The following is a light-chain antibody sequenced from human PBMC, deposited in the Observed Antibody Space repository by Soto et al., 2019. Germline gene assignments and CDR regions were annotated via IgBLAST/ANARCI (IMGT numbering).Light chain of an antibody. Sequence: QSVLTQPPSVSGAPGQRVSISCTGGSSNIGAGYDVHWYQQLPGAAPKLLIYGNTNRPSGVPDRFSGSRSGTSASLAITGLQAEDEADYYCQSYDSSLVFGGGTKLTVL. J-gene: IGLJ2*01. V-gene: IGLV1-40*01. CDR2: GNT. CDR3: QSYDSSLV. CDR1: SSNIGAGYD.